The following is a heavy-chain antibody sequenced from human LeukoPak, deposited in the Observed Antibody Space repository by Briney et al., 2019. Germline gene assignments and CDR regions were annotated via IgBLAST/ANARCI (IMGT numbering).Heavy chain of an antibody. V-gene: IGHV4-39*01. Sequence: SETLSLTCTVSGVSISSSNSYWGWIRQPPGKGLEWIGSIYYSGNTYYNASLKSQVSISIDTSKNQFSLRLTSVTAADTAVYYCARQTGSGLFILPGGQGTLVTVAS. CDR2: IYYSGNT. J-gene: IGHJ4*02. CDR3: ARQTGSGLFILP. D-gene: IGHD3/OR15-3a*01. CDR1: GVSISSSNSY.